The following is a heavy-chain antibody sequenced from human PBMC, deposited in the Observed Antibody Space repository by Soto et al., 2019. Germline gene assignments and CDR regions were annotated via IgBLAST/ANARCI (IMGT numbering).Heavy chain of an antibody. V-gene: IGHV1-69*04. CDR3: ARESIAVAGIFDY. Sequence: ASVKVSCKASGGTFSSYTISWVRQAPGQGLEWMGRIIPILGIANYAQKFQGRVTITADKSTSTAYMELSSLRSEDTAVYYCARESIAVAGIFDYWGQGTLVTVSS. D-gene: IGHD6-19*01. CDR2: IIPILGIA. CDR1: GGTFSSYT. J-gene: IGHJ4*02.